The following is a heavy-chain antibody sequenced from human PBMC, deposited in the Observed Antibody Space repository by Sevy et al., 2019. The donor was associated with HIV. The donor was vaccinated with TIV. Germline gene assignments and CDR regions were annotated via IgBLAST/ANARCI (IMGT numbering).Heavy chain of an antibody. V-gene: IGHV3-74*01. J-gene: IGHJ3*02. D-gene: IGHD6-19*01. Sequence: GGSLRLSCAASGFTFSSYWMYWVRQAPGKGLMWVSRINGDGSSTSYADSVKGRFTISRDNAKNTLYLQMNSLRAEDTAVYYCARWRAVAGSPHAFDIWGQGTMVTVSS. CDR2: INGDGSST. CDR3: ARWRAVAGSPHAFDI. CDR1: GFTFSSYW.